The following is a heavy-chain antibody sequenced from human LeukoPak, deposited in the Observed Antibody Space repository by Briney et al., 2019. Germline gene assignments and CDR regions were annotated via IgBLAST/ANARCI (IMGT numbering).Heavy chain of an antibody. CDR1: GFTFSSYG. CDR2: ISYDGSNK. CDR3: ATPRGDTALDV. V-gene: IGHV3-30*03. J-gene: IGHJ6*02. D-gene: IGHD5-18*01. Sequence: GGSLRLSCAASGFTFSSYGMHWVRQAPGKGLEWVAVISYDGSNKYYADSVKGRFTISRDNSKNTLYLQVNSLRAEDTAVYYCATPRGDTALDVWGQGTTVTVSS.